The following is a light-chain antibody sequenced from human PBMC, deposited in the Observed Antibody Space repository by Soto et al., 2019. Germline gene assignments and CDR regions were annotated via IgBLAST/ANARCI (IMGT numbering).Light chain of an antibody. CDR1: QSISSW. CDR3: QQYNSYLWT. V-gene: IGKV1-5*01. Sequence: DIQMTQSPSTLSGSVGDRVTITCRASQSISSWLAWYQQKPGKAPKLLIYDASSLESGVPSRFSGRGSGTEFTVTVSSLQPDDFATYYCQQYNSYLWTCGQGTKVDI. J-gene: IGKJ1*01. CDR2: DAS.